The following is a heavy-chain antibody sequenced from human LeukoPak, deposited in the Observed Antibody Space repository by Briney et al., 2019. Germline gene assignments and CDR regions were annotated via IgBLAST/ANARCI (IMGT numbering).Heavy chain of an antibody. V-gene: IGHV3-23*01. CDR3: ANEVRPNDY. CDR2: IDIGGGST. D-gene: IGHD1-1*01. CDR1: GFTFSSHA. Sequence: PGGSLRLSCVASGFTFSSHAMCWVRQAPGKGLEWVASIDIGGGSTYYEDSVQGRFTISRDNSKNTLYLEMNSLRVEDTALYYCANEVRPNDYWGQGTLVTVSS. J-gene: IGHJ4*02.